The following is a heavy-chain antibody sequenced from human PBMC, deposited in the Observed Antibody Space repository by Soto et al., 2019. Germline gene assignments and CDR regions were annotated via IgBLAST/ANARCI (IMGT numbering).Heavy chain of an antibody. CDR3: VRDRGYSGYTF. V-gene: IGHV3-11*06. CDR2: ITSSSTNFT. J-gene: IGHJ1*01. D-gene: IGHD5-12*01. Sequence: LSLYCAASGFSFSDYYMSWIRQAPGKGLEWVAYITSSSTNFTNYADSVRGRFTISRDNARDSVYLQMNSLRPEDTAVYYCVRDRGYSGYTFRGKGTQVTNSS. CDR1: GFSFSDYY.